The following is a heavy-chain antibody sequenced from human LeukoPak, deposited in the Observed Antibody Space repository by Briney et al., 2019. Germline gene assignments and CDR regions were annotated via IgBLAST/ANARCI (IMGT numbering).Heavy chain of an antibody. V-gene: IGHV4-4*02. Sequence: PSETLSLTCAVSGGSISSSNWWSWVRQPPGKGLEWIGEIYHSGSTNYNPSLKSRVTISVDTSKNQFSLKLSSVTAADTAVYYCARRWYCSSTSCYDFDYWGQGTLVTVSS. CDR2: IYHSGST. CDR1: GGSISSSNW. J-gene: IGHJ4*02. CDR3: ARRWYCSSTSCYDFDY. D-gene: IGHD2-2*01.